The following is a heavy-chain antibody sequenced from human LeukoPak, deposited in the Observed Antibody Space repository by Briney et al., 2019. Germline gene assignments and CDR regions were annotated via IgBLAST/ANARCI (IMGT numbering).Heavy chain of an antibody. Sequence: GGSLRLSCAASGFTFSYYCMGWVRQAPGKGLEWVAHIKQGGSGKYYVDSVKGRFTISRDNAKNSLYLQMNSMRAEDTAVYYCARDEHQYYHASSGRFDYWGQGILVTVSS. CDR2: IKQGGSGK. J-gene: IGHJ4*02. D-gene: IGHD3-22*01. V-gene: IGHV3-7*01. CDR3: ARDEHQYYHASSGRFDY. CDR1: GFTFSYYC.